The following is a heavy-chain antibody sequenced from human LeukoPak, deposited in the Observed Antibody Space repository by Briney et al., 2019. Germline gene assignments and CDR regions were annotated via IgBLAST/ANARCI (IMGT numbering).Heavy chain of an antibody. CDR3: ARAPSYSSNWYDY. J-gene: IGHJ5*01. Sequence: ASVRVSCKASGGTFRSYAISWVRQAPGQGLEWMGRIIPIFGTAKYAQKFQGRVTITTDESTSTAYVELSSLTSEDTAVYYCARAPSYSSNWYDYWRRGTLVTVSS. V-gene: IGHV1-69*05. CDR1: GGTFRSYA. CDR2: IIPIFGTA. D-gene: IGHD6-19*01.